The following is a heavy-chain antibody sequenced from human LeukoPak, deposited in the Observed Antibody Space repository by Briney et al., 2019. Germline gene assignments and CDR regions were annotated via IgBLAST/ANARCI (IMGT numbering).Heavy chain of an antibody. D-gene: IGHD1-26*01. CDR3: ARGEVVGTTTGVDY. CDR2: ISSSSSYI. V-gene: IGHV3-21*01. J-gene: IGHJ4*02. CDR1: GFTFSSYS. Sequence: GGSLRLSCAASGFTFSSYSMNWVRQAPGKGLEWVSSISSSSSYIFYADSVKGRFTISRDNAKNSLYLQMNSLGAEDTAVYYCARGEVVGTTTGVDYWGQGTLVTVSS.